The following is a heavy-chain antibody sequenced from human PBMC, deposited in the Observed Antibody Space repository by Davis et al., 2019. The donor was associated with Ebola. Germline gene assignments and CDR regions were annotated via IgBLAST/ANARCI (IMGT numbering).Heavy chain of an antibody. V-gene: IGHV4-34*01. CDR1: GGSFSGYY. J-gene: IGHJ4*02. D-gene: IGHD6-13*01. CDR2: INHSGST. CDR3: ARGPNSSWYYYNIGRTGYFDY. Sequence: PSETLSLTCAVYGGSFSGYYWSWIRQPPGKGLEWIGEINHSGSTNYSPSLKSRVTISVDTSKNQFSLKLSSVTAADTAVYYCARGPNSSWYYYNIGRTGYFDYWGQGTLVTVSS.